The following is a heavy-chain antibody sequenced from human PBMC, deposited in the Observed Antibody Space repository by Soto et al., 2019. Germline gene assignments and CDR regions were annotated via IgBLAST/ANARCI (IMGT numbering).Heavy chain of an antibody. Sequence: PGGSLRLSCVASGFIFSTYGMHWVRQAPGKGLEWVAVIRYDGSNKYYADSVEGRFTISRDNSKNTIYLQMNSLRTEDTAVYYCARDDYGMDVWGQGTTVTVSS. CDR3: ARDDYGMDV. V-gene: IGHV3-30*02. CDR2: IRYDGSNK. CDR1: GFIFSTYG. J-gene: IGHJ6*02.